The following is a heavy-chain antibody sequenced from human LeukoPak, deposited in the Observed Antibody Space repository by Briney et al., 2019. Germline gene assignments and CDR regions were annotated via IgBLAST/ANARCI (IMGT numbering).Heavy chain of an antibody. CDR1: GFTFSSSW. CDR2: INGDGSGT. V-gene: IGHV3-74*01. CDR3: ARGGDIGGVRNAMDV. Sequence: GGSLRLSCAASGFTFSSSWMHWVRQAPEKGLVWVSRINGDGSGTRYADSVKGRFTISRDNAKNTLYLQMNSLRAEDTAVYYCARGGDIGGVRNAMDVWGKGTTVTVSS. D-gene: IGHD2-2*01. J-gene: IGHJ6*04.